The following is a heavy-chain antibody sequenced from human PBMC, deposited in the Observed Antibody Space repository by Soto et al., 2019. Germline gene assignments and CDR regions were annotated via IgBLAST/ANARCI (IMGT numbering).Heavy chain of an antibody. J-gene: IGHJ4*02. D-gene: IGHD6-13*01. CDR2: IYHSGST. CDR3: ARDPGIAAAGNNFDY. V-gene: IGHV4-38-2*02. Sequence: PSETLSLTCAVSGYPISSGYYWGWIRQPPGKGLEWIGSIYHSGSTYYNPSLKSRVTISVDTSKNQFSLKLSSVTAADTAVYYCARDPGIAAAGNNFDYWGQGTLVTVSS. CDR1: GYPISSGYY.